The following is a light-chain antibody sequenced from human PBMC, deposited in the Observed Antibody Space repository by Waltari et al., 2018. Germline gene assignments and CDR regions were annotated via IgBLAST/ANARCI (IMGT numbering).Light chain of an antibody. CDR2: AAS. J-gene: IGKJ3*01. V-gene: IGKV1-NL1*01. CDR1: QGISNS. Sequence: DIQMTQSPSSLSASVGDRVTITCRASQGISNSLAWYQQKPGKAPKLLLSAASTLESGVPSRFRGNGSGTDYTLTISSLQPEDFATYYCQQYYHTRQITFGPGTKVDFK. CDR3: QQYYHTRQIT.